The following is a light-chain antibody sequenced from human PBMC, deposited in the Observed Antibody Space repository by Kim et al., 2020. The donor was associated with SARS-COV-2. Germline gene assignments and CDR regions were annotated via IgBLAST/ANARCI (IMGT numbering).Light chain of an antibody. V-gene: IGKV3-15*01. CDR1: QSVSSN. Sequence: EILMTQSPATLSVSPGERATLSCRASQSVSSNLAWYQQKPGQAPRLLIYGASTRATGIPARFSGSGSGTEFTLTISSLQSEDFALYFCQQYNNWPRTFGQGTKVYI. CDR3: QQYNNWPRT. J-gene: IGKJ1*01. CDR2: GAS.